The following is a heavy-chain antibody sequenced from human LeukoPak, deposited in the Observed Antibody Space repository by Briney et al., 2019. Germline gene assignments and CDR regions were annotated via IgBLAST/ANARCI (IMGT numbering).Heavy chain of an antibody. CDR2: ISGDGGST. Sequence: GGSLRLSCAASGFTFDDYAMHCVRQAPGKRLGWVSLISGDGGSTYYADSVKGRFTTSRDNSKNSLYLQTNSLRTEDTALYYCAKGRWLQLYFDYWGQGTLVTVSP. CDR3: AKGRWLQLYFDY. CDR1: GFTFDDYA. D-gene: IGHD5-24*01. J-gene: IGHJ4*02. V-gene: IGHV3-43*02.